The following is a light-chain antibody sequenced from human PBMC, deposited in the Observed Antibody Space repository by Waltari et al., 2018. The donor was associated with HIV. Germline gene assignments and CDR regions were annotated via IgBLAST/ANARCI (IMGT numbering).Light chain of an antibody. V-gene: IGLV1-51*02. CDR1: TSNIGTSY. CDR2: ENN. CDR3: GTWDTSLSAFWV. J-gene: IGLJ3*02. Sequence: QSVLTQPPSVSAAPGQKVTIFCSGSTSNIGTSYVSWSQHLPGAAPKLLIYENNKRPSGIPDRFSGSKSGTSATLGITGLQTGDEAHYYCGTWDTSLSAFWVFGGGTKLTVL.